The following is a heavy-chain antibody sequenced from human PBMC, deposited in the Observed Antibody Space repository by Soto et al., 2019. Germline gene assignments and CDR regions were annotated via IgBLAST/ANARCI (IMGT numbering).Heavy chain of an antibody. V-gene: IGHV3-21*01. CDR3: ARDRAPVHYYASSGSSFDY. Sequence: NPGGSLRLSCAASGFTFSSYSMNWVRQAPGKWLEWVSSISSSSSYIYYADSVKGRFTISRDNAKNSLYLQMNSLRAEDTAVYYLARDRAPVHYYASSGSSFDYWGHGXLVTVYS. CDR2: ISSSSSYI. J-gene: IGHJ4*01. D-gene: IGHD3-22*01. CDR1: GFTFSSYS.